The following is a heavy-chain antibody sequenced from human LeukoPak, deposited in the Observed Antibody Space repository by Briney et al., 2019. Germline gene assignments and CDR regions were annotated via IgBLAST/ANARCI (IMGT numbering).Heavy chain of an antibody. CDR1: GFTFSSYW. V-gene: IGHV3-74*01. Sequence: GGSLSLSCAASGFTFSSYWMHWVRQAPRKGLVWVSRIKSDGSSTNYADSVKGRFTISRDNAKNTLYLQMNSLRAEDTAVYYCARLRGYSYGDFDYWGQGTLVTVSS. J-gene: IGHJ4*02. CDR2: IKSDGSST. CDR3: ARLRGYSYGDFDY. D-gene: IGHD5-18*01.